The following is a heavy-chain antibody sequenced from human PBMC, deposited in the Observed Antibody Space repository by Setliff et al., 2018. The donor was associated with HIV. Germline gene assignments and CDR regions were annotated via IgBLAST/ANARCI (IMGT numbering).Heavy chain of an antibody. J-gene: IGHJ4*02. Sequence: PSETLSLTCIVSGGSISSSTDYWAWIRQPPGKGPDYIGSIYHSATTYYNPSLWGRVTISIDTSKNQFSLKLSSVTAADTAVYYCARQNSGYAPGPFDYWGQGILVTVSS. CDR3: ARQNSGYAPGPFDY. V-gene: IGHV4-39*01. D-gene: IGHD5-12*01. CDR2: IYHSATT. CDR1: GGSISSSTDY.